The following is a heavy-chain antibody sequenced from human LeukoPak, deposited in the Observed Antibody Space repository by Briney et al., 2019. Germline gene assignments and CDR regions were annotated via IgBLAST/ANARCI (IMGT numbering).Heavy chain of an antibody. CDR1: GFTFSSYW. V-gene: IGHV3-7*03. CDR3: ARDIERRQWLVQDDY. D-gene: IGHD6-19*01. Sequence: GGSLRLSCAASGFTFSSYWMSWVRQAPGKGLEWVASIKQDGSEKYYVDSVKGRFTISRDNAKNSLYLQMNSLRAEDTAVYYCARDIERRQWLVQDDYWGQGTLVTVSS. J-gene: IGHJ4*02. CDR2: IKQDGSEK.